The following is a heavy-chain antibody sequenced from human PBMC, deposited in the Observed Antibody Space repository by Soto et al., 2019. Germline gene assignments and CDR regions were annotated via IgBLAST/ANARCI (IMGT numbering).Heavy chain of an antibody. CDR3: ARAGTTMVRGVISGWFDP. V-gene: IGHV4-30-2*01. Sequence: SETLSLTCAVSGGSISSGGYSWSWIRQPPGKGLEWIGYIYHSGSTYYNPSLKSRVTISVDTSKNQFSLKLSSVTAADTAVYYCARAGTTMVRGVISGWFDPWGQGTLVTVS. D-gene: IGHD3-10*01. CDR2: IYHSGST. CDR1: GGSISSGGYS. J-gene: IGHJ5*02.